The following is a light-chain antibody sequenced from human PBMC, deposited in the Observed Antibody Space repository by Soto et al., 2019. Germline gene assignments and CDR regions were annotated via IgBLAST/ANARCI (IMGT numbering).Light chain of an antibody. CDR2: GAS. Sequence: EIVMTQSPVTLSVSPGERATLSCRASQNLRSSLAWYQQKPGQAPRLLIYGASTRATGIPARFSGSGSGTEFTLTISSLQSEDFAVYFCQQYNNWPWTFGQGTKVDIK. CDR3: QQYNNWPWT. V-gene: IGKV3-15*01. J-gene: IGKJ1*01. CDR1: QNLRSS.